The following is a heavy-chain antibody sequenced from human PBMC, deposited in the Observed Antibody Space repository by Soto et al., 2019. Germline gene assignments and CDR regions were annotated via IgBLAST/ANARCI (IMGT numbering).Heavy chain of an antibody. CDR2: ISYDGSNK. J-gene: IGHJ4*02. D-gene: IGHD1-1*01. V-gene: IGHV3-30*18. CDR1: GFTFSSYG. CDR3: AKTSTPDVLANIDY. Sequence: GGSLRLSCAASGFTFSSYGMHWVRQAPGKGLEWVAVISYDGSNKYYADSVKGRFTISRDNSKNTLYLQMNSLRAEDTAVYYCAKTSTPDVLANIDYWGQGTLVTVSS.